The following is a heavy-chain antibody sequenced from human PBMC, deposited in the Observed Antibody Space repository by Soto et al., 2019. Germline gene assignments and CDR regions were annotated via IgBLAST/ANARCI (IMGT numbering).Heavy chain of an antibody. CDR2: ISGSGTSR. CDR1: GFTFRSYA. CDR3: AKGHCSGGSCHYYCDY. Sequence: EVQLLESGGGLVQPGGSLRLSCAASGFTFRSYAMSWVRQAPGKGLEWVSGISGSGTSRYYVDSVKGRFTMSSDNSKNTLFLQMNSLRAEDTAVYYCAKGHCSGGSCHYYCDYWGQGTLVTVSS. V-gene: IGHV3-23*01. D-gene: IGHD2-15*01. J-gene: IGHJ4*02.